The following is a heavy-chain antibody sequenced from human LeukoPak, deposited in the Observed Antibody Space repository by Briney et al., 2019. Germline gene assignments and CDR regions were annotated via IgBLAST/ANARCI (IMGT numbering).Heavy chain of an antibody. D-gene: IGHD3-10*01. CDR2: IRYDGSNK. CDR3: AKVGYGSGRVPHYYYYGMDV. V-gene: IGHV3-30*02. Sequence: PGRSLRLSCAASGFTFSSYGMHWVRQAPGKGLEWVAFIRYDGSNKYYADSVKGRFTISRDNSKNTLYLQMNSLRAEGTAVYYCAKVGYGSGRVPHYYYYGMDVWGQGTTVTVSS. J-gene: IGHJ6*02. CDR1: GFTFSSYG.